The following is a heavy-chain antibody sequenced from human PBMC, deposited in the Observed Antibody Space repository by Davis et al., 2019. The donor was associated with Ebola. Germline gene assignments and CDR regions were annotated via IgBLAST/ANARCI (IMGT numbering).Heavy chain of an antibody. CDR2: INHSGST. J-gene: IGHJ5*02. CDR3: ARVLGIWSGSGWFDP. CDR1: GGSFSGYY. Sequence: PSETLSLTCAVYGGSFSGYYWSWIRQPPGKGLEWIGEINHSGSTNYNPSLKSRVTISVDTSKNQFSLKLSSVTAADTAVYYCARVLGIWSGSGWFDPWGQGTLVTVSS. V-gene: IGHV4-34*01. D-gene: IGHD3-3*01.